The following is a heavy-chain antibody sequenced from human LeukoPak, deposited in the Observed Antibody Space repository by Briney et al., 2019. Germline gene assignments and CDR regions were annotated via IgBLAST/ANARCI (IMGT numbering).Heavy chain of an antibody. Sequence: GGSLRLSCAASGFTFSSYAMHWVRQAPGKGLEWVAVMSYDGCNKYCADSVKGRLTISRDHSKNTLYLQMNSLRAEDTAVYYCARDLNDYLTDYWGQGTLVTVSS. CDR3: ARDLNDYLTDY. D-gene: IGHD3-16*01. CDR1: GFTFSSYA. CDR2: MSYDGCNK. J-gene: IGHJ4*02. V-gene: IGHV3-30-3*01.